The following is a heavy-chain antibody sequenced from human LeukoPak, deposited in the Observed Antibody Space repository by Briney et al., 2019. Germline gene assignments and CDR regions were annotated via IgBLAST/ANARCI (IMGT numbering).Heavy chain of an antibody. J-gene: IGHJ5*02. V-gene: IGHV3-23*01. CDR3: AKDSRAMITFRFDP. Sequence: GGSLLLSCAASGFTFSSYAISWVRPAPGKGLEWVSAISGSGGSTYYADSVKGRFTVSRDYSKNTLYLQMNSLRAEDTAIYYCAKDSRAMITFRFDPWGQGTLVTVSS. CDR2: ISGSGGST. CDR1: GFTFSSYA. D-gene: IGHD3-16*01.